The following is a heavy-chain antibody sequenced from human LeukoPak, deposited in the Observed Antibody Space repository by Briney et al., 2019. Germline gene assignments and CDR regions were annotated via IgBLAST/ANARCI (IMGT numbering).Heavy chain of an antibody. CDR1: GGTFSSYA. Sequence: SVKVSCKASGGTFSSYAISWVRQAPGQGLEWMGRIIPILGIANYAQKFQGRVTITADKSTSTAYMELSSLRSEDTAVYYCVRDQGGYSYGPDFDYWGQGTLVTVSS. J-gene: IGHJ4*02. CDR3: VRDQGGYSYGPDFDY. D-gene: IGHD5-18*01. CDR2: IIPILGIA. V-gene: IGHV1-69*04.